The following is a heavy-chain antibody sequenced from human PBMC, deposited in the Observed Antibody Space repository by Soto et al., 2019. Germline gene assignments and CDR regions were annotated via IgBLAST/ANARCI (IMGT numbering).Heavy chain of an antibody. CDR2: IYYSGST. J-gene: IGHJ5*02. Sequence: SETLSLTCTVSGGSISSYYWSWIRQPPGKGLEWIGYIYYSGSTNYNPSLKSRVTISVDTSKNQFSLKLSSVTAADTAVYYCARSLPEIFGVVIGHPLWFDPWGQGTLVTVSS. CDR3: ARSLPEIFGVVIGHPLWFDP. V-gene: IGHV4-59*01. D-gene: IGHD3-3*01. CDR1: GGSISSYY.